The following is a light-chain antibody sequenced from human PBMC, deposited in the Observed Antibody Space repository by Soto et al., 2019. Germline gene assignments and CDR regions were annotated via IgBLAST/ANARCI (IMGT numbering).Light chain of an antibody. J-gene: IGKJ1*01. CDR2: AAS. V-gene: IGKV1-39*01. Sequence: IQMTQSPSSLSASVGDRVTITCRASQSISSYLNWYQQKPGKAPKLLIYAASSLQSGVPSRFSGSGSGTDFTLTISSLQPDDFATYYCQQYNSYSGTFGQGTKVDIK. CDR3: QQYNSYSGT. CDR1: QSISSY.